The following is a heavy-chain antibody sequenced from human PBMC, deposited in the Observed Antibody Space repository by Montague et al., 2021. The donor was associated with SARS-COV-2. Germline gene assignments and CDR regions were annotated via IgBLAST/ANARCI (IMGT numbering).Heavy chain of an antibody. CDR2: ISSTGGST. CDR1: GFTFSSYA. CDR3: AKGFTYYFASGGYPNYFDP. J-gene: IGHJ5*02. D-gene: IGHD3-10*01. Sequence: SLRLSCAASGFTFSSYAMIWVRQAPGKGLEWVSTISSTGGSTYHADSVKGRFIISRDNSRNTVYMQMNNLRAEDTAVYYCAKGFTYYFASGGYPNYFDPWGQGTLVSVSS. V-gene: IGHV3-23*01.